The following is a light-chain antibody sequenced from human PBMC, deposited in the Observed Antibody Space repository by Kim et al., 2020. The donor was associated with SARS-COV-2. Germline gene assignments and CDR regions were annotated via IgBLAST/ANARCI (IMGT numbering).Light chain of an antibody. CDR2: AAS. Sequence: DIQMTQSPSSLPASVGDRVTITCRTTQSISSHLNWYQQKLVKAPKLLISAASTLQGGVPSRFSGSGSETDFTLTISSLQPEYFATYFCQQSYITPFTFGPGTEVDIK. CDR3: QQSYITPFT. CDR1: QSISSH. J-gene: IGKJ3*01. V-gene: IGKV1-39*01.